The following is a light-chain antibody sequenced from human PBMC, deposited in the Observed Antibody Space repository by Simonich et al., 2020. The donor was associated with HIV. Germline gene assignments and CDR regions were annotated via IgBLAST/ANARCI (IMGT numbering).Light chain of an antibody. J-gene: IGKJ1*01. CDR2: GAS. CDR3: QQYGSSPTWT. V-gene: IGKV3-20*01. CDR1: QSISSN. Sequence: EIVLTQSPGTLSLSPGERATLSCRASQSISSNLAWYQQKPGQGPRLFIYGASTRATGIPARFSGSGSGTEFTLTISRLEPEDFAVYYCQQYGSSPTWTFGQGTKVEIK.